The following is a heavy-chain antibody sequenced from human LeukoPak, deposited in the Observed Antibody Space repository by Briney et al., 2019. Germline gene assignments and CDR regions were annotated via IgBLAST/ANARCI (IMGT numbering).Heavy chain of an antibody. J-gene: IGHJ4*02. V-gene: IGHV4-59*08. Sequence: KSSETLSLTCTVSGGSISSYYWSWIRQPPGKGLEWIGYIYYSGSTYYNPSLRSRVIISVDTSKNQFSLKLSSVTAADTAVYHCARSRGYSYGTTFLDYWGQGALVTVSS. D-gene: IGHD5-18*01. CDR3: ARSRGYSYGTTFLDY. CDR2: IYYSGST. CDR1: GGSISSYY.